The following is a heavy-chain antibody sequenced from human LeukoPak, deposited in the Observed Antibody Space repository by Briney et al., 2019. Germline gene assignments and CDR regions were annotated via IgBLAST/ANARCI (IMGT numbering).Heavy chain of an antibody. CDR1: GGSISSYY. V-gene: IGHV4-59*01. CDR2: IYYSGST. CDR3: ARAPLLGIFGLDP. D-gene: IGHD3-3*01. Sequence: SETLSLTCTVSGGSISSYYWSWIRQPPGKGLEWIGYIYYSGSTNYNPSLKSRVTISVDTSKNQFSLKLISVTAADTAVYYCARAPLLGIFGLDPWGQGTLVTVSS. J-gene: IGHJ5*02.